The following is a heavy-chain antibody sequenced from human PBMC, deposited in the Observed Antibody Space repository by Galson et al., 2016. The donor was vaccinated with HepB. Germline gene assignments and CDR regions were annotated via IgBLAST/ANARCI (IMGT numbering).Heavy chain of an antibody. CDR3: ARRDGDYDSNAFDI. CDR1: GYSFTTYW. D-gene: IGHD4-17*01. Sequence: QSGAEVKKPGESLKISCKTFGYSFTTYWVGWVRQMPGNGLEWMGIIHPGDSDTRYSPSFQGQVTSSADKSLSTAYLQWSSLRASDTAMYYCARRDGDYDSNAFDIWGQGTMVTVSS. CDR2: IHPGDSDT. V-gene: IGHV5-51*01. J-gene: IGHJ3*02.